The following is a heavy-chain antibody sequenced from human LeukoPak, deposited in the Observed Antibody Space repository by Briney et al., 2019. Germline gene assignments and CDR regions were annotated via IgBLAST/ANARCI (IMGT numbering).Heavy chain of an antibody. D-gene: IGHD2-21*01. J-gene: IGHJ4*02. Sequence: SETLSLTCTVSGGSISSGSYYWSWTRQPAGKGLEWIGRIYTSGSTNYNPSLKSRVTISVDTSKNQFSLKLSSVTAADTAVYYCAREGGDGSDYWGQGTLVTVSS. CDR3: AREGGDGSDY. CDR1: GGSISSGSYY. CDR2: IYTSGST. V-gene: IGHV4-61*02.